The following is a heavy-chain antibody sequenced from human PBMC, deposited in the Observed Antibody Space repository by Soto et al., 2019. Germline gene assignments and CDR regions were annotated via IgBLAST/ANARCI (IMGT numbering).Heavy chain of an antibody. CDR2: IRNKGNRYGT. Sequence: DVQLVESGGGLVQPGWSLKLSCAASGFTFGGAAVHWVRQASGKGLEWGCRIRNKGNRYGTAYAESVKGRCTISRDDSQNTAYRHMSSLKTEDTAVYYCSSSPNADVRYSWGQGTLVTVSS. CDR3: SSSPNADVRYS. V-gene: IGHV3-73*02. J-gene: IGHJ4*02. CDR1: GFTFGGAA. D-gene: IGHD3-16*01.